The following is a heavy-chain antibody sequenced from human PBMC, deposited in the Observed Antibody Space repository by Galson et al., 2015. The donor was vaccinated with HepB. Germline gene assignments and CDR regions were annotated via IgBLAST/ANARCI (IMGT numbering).Heavy chain of an antibody. Sequence: SLRLSCAASGFTFSSYAMHWVRQAPGKGLEWVAVISYDGSNKYYADSVKGRFTISRDNSKNTLYLQMNSLRAEDTAVYYCARVAAGIAVAGTNYYYYGMDVWGQGTTVTVSS. CDR1: GFTFSSYA. J-gene: IGHJ6*02. CDR3: ARVAAGIAVAGTNYYYYGMDV. D-gene: IGHD6-19*01. V-gene: IGHV3-30-3*01. CDR2: ISYDGSNK.